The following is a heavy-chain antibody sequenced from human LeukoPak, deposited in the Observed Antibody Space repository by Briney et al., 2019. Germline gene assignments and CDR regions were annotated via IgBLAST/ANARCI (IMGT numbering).Heavy chain of an antibody. D-gene: IGHD2-2*01. CDR3: ARDSCSSTSCYFGENYFDY. CDR2: INSDGSST. J-gene: IGHJ4*02. V-gene: IGHV3-74*01. Sequence: QPGGSLRLSCAASGFTFSSYWMHWVRQAPGKGLVWVSRINSDGSSTSYADSVKGRFTISRDNAKNTLYLQMNSLRAKDTAVYYCARDSCSSTSCYFGENYFDYWGQGTLVTVVS. CDR1: GFTFSSYW.